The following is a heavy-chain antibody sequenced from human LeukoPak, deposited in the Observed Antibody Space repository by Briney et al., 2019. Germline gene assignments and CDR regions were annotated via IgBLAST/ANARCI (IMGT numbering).Heavy chain of an antibody. Sequence: SETLSLTCAVYGGSFSGYYWSWIRQPPGKGLEWIGEINHSGSTNYNPSLKSRVTVSVDTSKNQFSLKLSSVTAADTAVYYCARGSQSLGYCSGGSCRAKIFDYWGQGTLVTVSS. J-gene: IGHJ4*02. V-gene: IGHV4-34*01. CDR3: ARGSQSLGYCSGGSCRAKIFDY. D-gene: IGHD2-15*01. CDR2: INHSGST. CDR1: GGSFSGYY.